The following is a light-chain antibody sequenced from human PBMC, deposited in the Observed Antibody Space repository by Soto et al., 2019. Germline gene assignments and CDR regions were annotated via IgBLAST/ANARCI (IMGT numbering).Light chain of an antibody. V-gene: IGKV1-39*01. J-gene: IGKJ1*01. Sequence: IQRTHSPSCLSASVGDVDTTTGRTSETISTYVNWYQKKPGKAPELLIYAASTLQSGVPSRFSGSGSGTEFTLTISSLQLDDFATDYCQQYTSYAWQFGPGTKVDIK. CDR1: ETISTY. CDR2: AAS. CDR3: QQYTSYAWQ.